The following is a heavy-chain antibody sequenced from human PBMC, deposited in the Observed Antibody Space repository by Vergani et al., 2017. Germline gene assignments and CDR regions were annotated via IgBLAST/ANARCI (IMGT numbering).Heavy chain of an antibody. CDR1: GGSISSGDYY. CDR3: ARARRDYYGSGSYFARFDY. J-gene: IGHJ4*02. Sequence: QVQLQESGPGLVKPSQTLSLTCTVSGGSISSGDYYWSWIRQPPGKGLEWIGYIYYSGSTYYNPSLKSRVTISVDTSKNQFSLKLSSGTAADTAVYYCARARRDYYGSGSYFARFDYWGQGTLVTVSS. V-gene: IGHV4-30-4*01. CDR2: IYYSGST. D-gene: IGHD3-10*01.